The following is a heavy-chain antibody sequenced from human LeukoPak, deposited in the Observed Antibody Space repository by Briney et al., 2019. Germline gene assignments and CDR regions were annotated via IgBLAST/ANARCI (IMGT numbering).Heavy chain of an antibody. CDR1: GFAFSDFE. Sequence: SGQSLRLSCASSGFAFSDFEMNWVRQAPGKGLEWVSYISSSGSIIYYADSVKGRFTISRDNAKRSLFLQMNSLRVEDTAVYYCARTMWGFDYWGQGTLVTVSS. CDR3: ARTMWGFDY. V-gene: IGHV3-48*03. J-gene: IGHJ4*02. CDR2: ISSSGSII. D-gene: IGHD7-27*01.